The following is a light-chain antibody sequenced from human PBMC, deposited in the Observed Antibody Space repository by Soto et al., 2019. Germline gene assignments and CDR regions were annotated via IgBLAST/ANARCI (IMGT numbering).Light chain of an antibody. Sequence: DIQMTQSPSSLSASVGNRVSITCRRRHVISTYLDWYQRRPGKAPSLLIHDASSMQSGTPSRFSGSGSGTDFSLTISRLQPEDFATYYCQQYYSTPRTFGQGTKVDIK. V-gene: IGKV1-39*01. CDR3: QQYYSTPRT. J-gene: IGKJ1*01. CDR2: DAS. CDR1: HVISTY.